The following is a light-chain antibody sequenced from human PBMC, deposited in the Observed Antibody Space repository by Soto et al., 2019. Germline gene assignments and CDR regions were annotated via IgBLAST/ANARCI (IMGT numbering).Light chain of an antibody. J-gene: IGKJ1*01. Sequence: DIQITQSPSTLSGSVGDRVTITCRASQTISSWLAWYQQKPGKAPKLLIYKASTLKSGVPSRFSGSGSGTEFTLTISSLQPDDFATYYCQQYNIYSEAFGQGTKVDI. CDR3: QQYNIYSEA. V-gene: IGKV1-5*03. CDR1: QTISSW. CDR2: KAS.